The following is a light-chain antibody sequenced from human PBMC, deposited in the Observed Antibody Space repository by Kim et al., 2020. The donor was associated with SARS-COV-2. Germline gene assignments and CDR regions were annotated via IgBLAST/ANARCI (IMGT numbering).Light chain of an antibody. V-gene: IGKV1-39*01. CDR1: KSISSY. J-gene: IGKJ2*01. CDR2: AAS. CDR3: QQSYSTPYT. Sequence: STSGGDRVTITSRASKSISSYLNWYQQKPGKAPKLLFYAASSLQSGIPSRFSCSGSGTDFTRTISSLQPEDFATYYCQQSYSTPYTFGQETKLEI.